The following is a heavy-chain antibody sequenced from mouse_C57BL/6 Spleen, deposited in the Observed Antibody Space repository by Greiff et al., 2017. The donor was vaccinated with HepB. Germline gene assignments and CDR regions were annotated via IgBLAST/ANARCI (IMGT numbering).Heavy chain of an antibody. J-gene: IGHJ3*01. CDR1: GFTFSSYT. V-gene: IGHV5-9*01. CDR2: ISGGGGNT. CDR3: ARQTGTFAY. Sequence: EVKLVESGGGLVKPGGSLKLSCAASGFTFSSYTMSWVRQTPETRLEWVATISGGGGNTYYPDSVKGRFTISRDNAKNTLYLQMSSLRSEDTALYYCARQTGTFAYWGQGTLVTVSA. D-gene: IGHD4-1*01.